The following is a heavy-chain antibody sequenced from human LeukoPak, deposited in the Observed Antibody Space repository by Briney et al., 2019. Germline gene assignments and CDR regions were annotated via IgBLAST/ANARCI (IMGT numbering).Heavy chain of an antibody. CDR1: GFIFNAYG. J-gene: IGHJ4*02. Sequence: PGGSLRLSCEGSGFIFNAYGMSWLRHAPGKGLEWVSTISARGDNTYYADSVKGRFTISRDNSKNTLFLQMNSLRAEDTAVYYCARGARKGDDYGGFFDYWGQGTLVTVSS. CDR3: ARGARKGDDYGGFFDY. CDR2: ISARGDNT. V-gene: IGHV3-23*01. D-gene: IGHD4-23*01.